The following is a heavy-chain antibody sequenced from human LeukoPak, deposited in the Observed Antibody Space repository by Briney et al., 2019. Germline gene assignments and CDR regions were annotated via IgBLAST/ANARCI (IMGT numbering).Heavy chain of an antibody. Sequence: PTGGSLRLSCAASGFTFSSYAMSWVRQAPGKGLEWVSAISGSGGSTYYADSVKGRFTISRDNSKNTLYLQMNSLRAEDTAVYYCAKDVCSSTSCANPPDYWGQGTLVTVSS. CDR1: GFTFSSYA. D-gene: IGHD2-2*01. CDR2: ISGSGGST. V-gene: IGHV3-23*01. CDR3: AKDVCSSTSCANPPDY. J-gene: IGHJ4*02.